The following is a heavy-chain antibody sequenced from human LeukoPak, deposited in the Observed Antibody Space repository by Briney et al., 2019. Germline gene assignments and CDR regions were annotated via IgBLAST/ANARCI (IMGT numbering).Heavy chain of an antibody. CDR1: GFXFSDHY. Sequence: GGSLRLSCAASGFXFSDHYMDWVRQAPGKGLEWVGRIRNKANSYATEYAASVKGRFTISRDDSENSLYLQMNSLRAEDTAVYFCARYRGGGDYDFWGQGTLVTVSS. V-gene: IGHV3-72*01. J-gene: IGHJ4*02. CDR3: ARYRGGGDYDF. D-gene: IGHD4-17*01. CDR2: IRNKANSYAT.